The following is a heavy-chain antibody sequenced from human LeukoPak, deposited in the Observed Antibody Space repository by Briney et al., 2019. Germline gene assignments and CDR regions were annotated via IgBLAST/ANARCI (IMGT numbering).Heavy chain of an antibody. V-gene: IGHV1-69*13. CDR2: IIPIFGTT. CDR3: ARGPLEGEIWVGATQKYFQH. Sequence: SVKVSCKASGDTFNSYGISWVRQAPGQGLEWMGGIIPIFGTTNYVQKFQGRVTITADESTSTAYMELRSLRSEDTAVYYCARGPLEGEIWVGATQKYFQHWGQGTLVTVSS. J-gene: IGHJ1*01. CDR1: GDTFNSYG. D-gene: IGHD1-26*01.